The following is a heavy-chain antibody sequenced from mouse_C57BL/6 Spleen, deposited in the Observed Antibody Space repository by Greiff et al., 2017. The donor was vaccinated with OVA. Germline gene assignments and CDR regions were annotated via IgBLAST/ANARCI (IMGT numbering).Heavy chain of an antibody. J-gene: IGHJ2*01. D-gene: IGHD1-1*02. CDR3: TTYGGGDY. V-gene: IGHV14-4*01. Sequence: EVQLQESGAELVRPGASVKLSCTASGFNIKDDYMHWVKQRPEQGLEWIGWIDPENGDTEYASKFQGKATITADTSSNTAYLQLSSLTSEDTAVYYCTTYGGGDYWGQGTTLTVSS. CDR2: IDPENGDT. CDR1: GFNIKDDY.